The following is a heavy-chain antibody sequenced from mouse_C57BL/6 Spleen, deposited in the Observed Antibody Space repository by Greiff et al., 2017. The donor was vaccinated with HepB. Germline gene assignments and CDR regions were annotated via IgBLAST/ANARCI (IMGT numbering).Heavy chain of an antibody. CDR1: GYTFTSYG. CDR3: ARGDDYYGYDGRAWFAY. D-gene: IGHD2-2*01. CDR2: IYIGNGYT. Sequence: VQLQQSGAELVRPGSSVKMSCKTSGYTFTSYGINWVKQRPGQGLEWIGYIYIGNGYTEYNEKFKGKATLTSDTSSSTAYMQLCSLTSEDSAIYFCARGDDYYGYDGRAWFAYWGQGTLVTVSA. V-gene: IGHV1-58*01. J-gene: IGHJ3*01.